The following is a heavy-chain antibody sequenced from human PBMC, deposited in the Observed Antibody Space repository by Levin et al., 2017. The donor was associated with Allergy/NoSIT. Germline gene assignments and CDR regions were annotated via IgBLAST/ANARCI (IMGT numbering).Heavy chain of an antibody. CDR1: GFTFSHHA. D-gene: IGHD3-10*01. V-gene: IGHV3-30*14. Sequence: PGGSLRLSCAASGFTFSHHAIHWVRQPPGKGLEWLTMISYDATNTFYADSVRGRFTVSRDNSKNTLYLQMNSLRVEDTAVYYCARAGLLRFGESSPNYYYYYSMDVWGEGTAVTVS. CDR3: ARAGLLRFGESSPNYYYYYSMDV. J-gene: IGHJ6*03. CDR2: ISYDATNT.